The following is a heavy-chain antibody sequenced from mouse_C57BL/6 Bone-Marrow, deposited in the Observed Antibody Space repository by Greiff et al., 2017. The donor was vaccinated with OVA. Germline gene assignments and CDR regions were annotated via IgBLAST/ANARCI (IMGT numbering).Heavy chain of an antibody. CDR2: IDPEDGET. Sequence: EVKVVESGAELVKPGASVKLSCTASGFNIKDYYMHWVKQRTEQGLEWIGRIDPEDGETKYAPKFQGKATITADTSSNTAYLQLSSLTSEDTAVYYCARGVTTVYYAMDYWGQGTSVTVSS. V-gene: IGHV14-2*01. CDR3: ARGVTTVYYAMDY. D-gene: IGHD2-2*01. CDR1: GFNIKDYY. J-gene: IGHJ4*01.